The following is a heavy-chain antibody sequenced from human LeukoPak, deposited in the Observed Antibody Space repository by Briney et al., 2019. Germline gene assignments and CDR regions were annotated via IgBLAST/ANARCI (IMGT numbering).Heavy chain of an antibody. D-gene: IGHD4-17*01. Sequence: SETLSLTCTVSGGSISSSSYYWSWIRQPPGKGLEWIGYIYYSGSTNYNPSLKSRVTISVDTSKNQFSLKLSSVTAADTAVYYCARDIYGAFDIWGQGTMVTVSS. CDR1: GGSISSSSYY. J-gene: IGHJ3*02. V-gene: IGHV4-61*01. CDR3: ARDIYGAFDI. CDR2: IYYSGST.